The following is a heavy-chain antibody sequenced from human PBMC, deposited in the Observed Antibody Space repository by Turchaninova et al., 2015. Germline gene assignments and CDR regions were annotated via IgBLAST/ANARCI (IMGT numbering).Heavy chain of an antibody. Sequence: QVQLQQWGAGLLRPSETLSLTCAVYGGSFSGSYWSWIRQPHGKGLGWIGEINNSGRTNYKPSLRSRVTMSVAASKNQVSLKLGSVSAADTALYYCARDGGAVGAFDYWGQGTLVTVSS. D-gene: IGHD1-26*01. J-gene: IGHJ4*02. V-gene: IGHV4-34*01. CDR2: INNSGRT. CDR3: ARDGGAVGAFDY. CDR1: GGSFSGSY.